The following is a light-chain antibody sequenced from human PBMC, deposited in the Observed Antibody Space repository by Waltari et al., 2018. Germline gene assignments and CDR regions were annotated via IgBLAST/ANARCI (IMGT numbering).Light chain of an antibody. CDR3: SSSTTTTLI. CDR1: TSDVGAYDY. Sequence: QSALTQPASVSGSPGQSIPISCTGTTSDVGAYDYVSWYQQHPGKAPKLMIYDVKSRPSGVSARFSGSKSGNTASLTISGLQTEDEADYYCSSSTTTTLIFGGGTKLTVL. CDR2: DVK. V-gene: IGLV2-14*03. J-gene: IGLJ2*01.